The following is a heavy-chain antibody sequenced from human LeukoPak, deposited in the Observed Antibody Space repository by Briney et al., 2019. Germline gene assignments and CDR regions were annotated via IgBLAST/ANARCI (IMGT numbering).Heavy chain of an antibody. CDR1: GFTFSSYE. Sequence: TGGSLRLXCAASGFTFSSYEMNWGRQAPGKGLEWISYISSSGNSIYYADSVKGRFTISRDDAKNSLYLQMNSLRAEDTAVYYCARIPRRLQLDMMNYWGQGTLVTVSS. V-gene: IGHV3-48*03. CDR2: ISSSGNSI. D-gene: IGHD5-24*01. CDR3: ARIPRRLQLDMMNY. J-gene: IGHJ4*02.